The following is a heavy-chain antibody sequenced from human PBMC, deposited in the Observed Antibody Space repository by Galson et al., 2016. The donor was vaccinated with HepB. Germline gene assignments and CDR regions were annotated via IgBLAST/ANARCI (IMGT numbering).Heavy chain of an antibody. J-gene: IGHJ4*02. CDR3: ATSSTAVAARGLDY. CDR1: GGSITNFY. CDR2: FYYSGSA. Sequence: SETLSLTCSVSGGSITNFYWSWIRQSPGEGLEWIGDFYYSGSANYNPSLKSRASISLATSNSQSHLKLSSVTTADTAIYYCATSSTAVAARGLDYWGQGTLVIVSS. V-gene: IGHV4-59*12. D-gene: IGHD6-19*01.